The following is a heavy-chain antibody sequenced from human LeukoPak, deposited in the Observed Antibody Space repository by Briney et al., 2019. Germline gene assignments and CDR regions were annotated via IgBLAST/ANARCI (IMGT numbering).Heavy chain of an antibody. Sequence: SETLSLTCAVYGGSFSGYYWSWIRQPPGKGLEWIGEINHSGSTYYNPSLKSRVTISVDTSKNQFSLKLSSVTAADTAVYYCAREGILSPVDYWGQGTLVTVSS. CDR2: INHSGST. CDR1: GGSFSGYY. V-gene: IGHV4-34*01. J-gene: IGHJ4*02. CDR3: AREGILSPVDY. D-gene: IGHD3-10*01.